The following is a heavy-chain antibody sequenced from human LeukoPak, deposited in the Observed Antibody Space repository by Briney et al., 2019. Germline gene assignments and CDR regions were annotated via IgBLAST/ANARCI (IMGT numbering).Heavy chain of an antibody. D-gene: IGHD3-10*01. Sequence: ASVKVSCKASGHTSTTYAIHWVRQAPGQRLEWMGWINAGNGNTKYSQKFQGRVTITRDTSASTAYMELSSLRSEDTAVYYCATTGPQYGSGSYYAYYYYGMDVWGQGTTVTVSS. CDR3: ATTGPQYGSGSYYAYYYYGMDV. V-gene: IGHV1-3*01. CDR2: INAGNGNT. CDR1: GHTSTTYA. J-gene: IGHJ6*02.